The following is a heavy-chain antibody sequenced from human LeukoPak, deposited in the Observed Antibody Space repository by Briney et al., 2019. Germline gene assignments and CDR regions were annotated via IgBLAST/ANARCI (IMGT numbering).Heavy chain of an antibody. D-gene: IGHD6-19*01. CDR2: INWNSGRM. CDR3: AKDGQRRAVSVVTYMDV. Sequence: GGSLRLSCAASGFTVSSLAMHWVRQAPGKGLEWVSTINWNSGRMEYADSVKGRFTISRDNAKNSLYLQMNSLRDEDTALYYCAKDGQRRAVSVVTYMDVWGKGTTVTVSS. J-gene: IGHJ6*03. V-gene: IGHV3-9*01. CDR1: GFTVSSLA.